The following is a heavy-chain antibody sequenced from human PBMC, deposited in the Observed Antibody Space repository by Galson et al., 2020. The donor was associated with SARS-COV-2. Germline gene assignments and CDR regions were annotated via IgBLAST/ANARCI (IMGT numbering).Heavy chain of an antibody. D-gene: IGHD3-10*01. CDR1: GDSVSGSNGA. CDR3: ARHSWTSGLDY. J-gene: IGHJ4*02. Sequence: SQTLSLTCAISGDSVSGSNGAWIWIRPSPSRGLEWLGRTYYRSRWYNDYELSVKSRITINADTSKNQFSLLLKSVTPEDTAVYFCARHSWTSGLDYWGQGNLVTVSS. CDR2: TYYRSRWYN. V-gene: IGHV6-1*01.